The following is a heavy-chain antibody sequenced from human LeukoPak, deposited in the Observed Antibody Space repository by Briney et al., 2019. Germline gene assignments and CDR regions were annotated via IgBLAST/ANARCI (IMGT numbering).Heavy chain of an antibody. V-gene: IGHV3-30*18. Sequence: GGALRLSCAASGFTFSTYGMHWVRQAPGKGVEGVAGISYDATYLHYADSVTGRFTISRDNSKNTLYIQMNSLRVEDTAVYYCAKANAREFDYWGQGILVTVSS. CDR2: ISYDATYL. CDR3: AKANAREFDY. J-gene: IGHJ4*02. CDR1: GFTFSTYG. D-gene: IGHD3-10*01.